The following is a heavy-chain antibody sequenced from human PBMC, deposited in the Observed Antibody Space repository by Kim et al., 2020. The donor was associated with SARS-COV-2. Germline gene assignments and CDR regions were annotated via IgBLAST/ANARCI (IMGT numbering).Heavy chain of an antibody. V-gene: IGHV3-23*01. Sequence: GGSLRLSCVGSGFAFTKFPMAWVRQAPGKGLEWLAAISDSGGNTYYADSAMGRFTISRDGSKKSLYLQVDSLTAEDAAVYYCAKEHKYSYAPSLYF. CDR1: GFAFTKFP. CDR2: ISDSGGNT. CDR3: AKEHKYSYAPSLYF. D-gene: IGHD3-16*01. J-gene: IGHJ1*01.